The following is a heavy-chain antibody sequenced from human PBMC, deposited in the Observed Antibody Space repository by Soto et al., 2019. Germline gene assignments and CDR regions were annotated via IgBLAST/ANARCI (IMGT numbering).Heavy chain of an antibody. V-gene: IGHV1-69*13. CDR2: IIPIFGTA. CDR3: AMGIAAAGPYGMDV. J-gene: IGHJ6*02. CDR1: GGTFSSYA. Sequence: GASVKVSCKASGGTFSSYAISWVRQAPGQGLEWMGGIIPIFGTANYAQKFQGRVTITADESTSTAYMELSSLRSEDTAVYYCAMGIAAAGPYGMDVWGQGTTVTVSS. D-gene: IGHD6-13*01.